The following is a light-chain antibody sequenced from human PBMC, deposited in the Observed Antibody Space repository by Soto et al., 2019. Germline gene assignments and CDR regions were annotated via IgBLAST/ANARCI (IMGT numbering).Light chain of an antibody. J-gene: IGKJ2*01. CDR2: GAS. CDR3: QAYGRTRDT. Sequence: EIVLTQSPGTLSLSPGERATLSCRAGQNIDISLAWCQQKRGKAPRLLIYGASTRATGIPDRFSGSGSGTDFTLNISRLEPEDFAVYYCQAYGRTRDTFGQGTKLEIK. V-gene: IGKV3-20*01. CDR1: QNIDIS.